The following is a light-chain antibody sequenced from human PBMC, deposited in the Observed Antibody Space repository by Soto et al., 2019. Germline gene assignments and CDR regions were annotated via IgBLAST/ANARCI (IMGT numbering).Light chain of an antibody. J-gene: IGKJ1*01. CDR3: QQYNNWPRT. Sequence: EIVMTQSPATLSVSPGERATLSCRASQSISSNLAWYQQKPGQAPRLLIYGASTRATGIPARFSGSGSGTEFTLTISSPQSEDFAVYYCQQYNNWPRTFGQVTKVEVK. CDR1: QSISSN. CDR2: GAS. V-gene: IGKV3-15*01.